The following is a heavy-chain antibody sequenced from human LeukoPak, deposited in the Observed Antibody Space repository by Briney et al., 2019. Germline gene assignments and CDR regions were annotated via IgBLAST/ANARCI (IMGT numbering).Heavy chain of an antibody. CDR2: ISGSGGST. CDR1: GFTFSSYA. Sequence: GGSLRLSCAASGFTFSSYAMSWVRQAPGKGREWVSAISGSGGSTYYADSVKGRFTISRDNSKNTLYLQMNSLRAEDTAVYYCAKNRGGYDSSPFDYWGQGTLVTVSS. CDR3: AKNRGGYDSSPFDY. V-gene: IGHV3-23*01. J-gene: IGHJ4*02. D-gene: IGHD3-22*01.